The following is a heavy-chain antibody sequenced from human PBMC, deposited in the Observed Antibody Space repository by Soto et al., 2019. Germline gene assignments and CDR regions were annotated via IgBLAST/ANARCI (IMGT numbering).Heavy chain of an antibody. Sequence: GASVKVSCKASGYTFTSYYMHWVRQAPGQGLEWMGIINPSGGSTSYAQKFQGGVTMTRDTSTSTVYMELSSLRSEDTAVYYCARDSDRCSGGSCYYFDYWGQGTLVTVSS. D-gene: IGHD2-15*01. J-gene: IGHJ4*02. CDR2: INPSGGST. CDR3: ARDSDRCSGGSCYYFDY. V-gene: IGHV1-46*01. CDR1: GYTFTSYY.